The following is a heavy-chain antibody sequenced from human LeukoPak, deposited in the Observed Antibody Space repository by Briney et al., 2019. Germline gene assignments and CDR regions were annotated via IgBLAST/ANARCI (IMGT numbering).Heavy chain of an antibody. CDR1: GFSFVSYA. D-gene: IGHD2-15*01. CDR2: ISGSGTET. V-gene: IGHV3-23*01. J-gene: IGHJ4*01. Sequence: HPGGSLRLSCAASGFSFVSYAMSWVRQAPGKGLVWISTISGSGTETYYADSVKGRFTISRDNSKNTLFLQMNSLGAEDTATYYCAKGHRLCSSGNCNSQVDYWGHGTLVIVPS. CDR3: AKGHRLCSSGNCNSQVDY.